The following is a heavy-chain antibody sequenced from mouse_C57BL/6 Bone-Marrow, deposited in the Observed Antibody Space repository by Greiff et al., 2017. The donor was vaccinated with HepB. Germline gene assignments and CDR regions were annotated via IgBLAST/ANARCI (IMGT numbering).Heavy chain of an antibody. CDR1: GFTFSSYA. CDR2: ISDGGSYT. CDR3: ARVELYYAMDY. J-gene: IGHJ4*01. Sequence: DVQLQESGGGLVKPGGSLKLSCAASGFTFSSYAMSWVRQTPEKRLEWVATISDGGSYTYYPDNVKGRFTISRDNAKNNLYLQMSHLKSEDTAMYYCARVELYYAMDYWGQGTSVTVSS. V-gene: IGHV5-4*01.